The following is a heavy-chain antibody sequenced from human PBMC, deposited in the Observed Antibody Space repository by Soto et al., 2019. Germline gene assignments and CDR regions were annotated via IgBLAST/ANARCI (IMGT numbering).Heavy chain of an antibody. Sequence: GGSLRLSCAASGFTFSDYYMSWIRQAPGKGLEWVSYISSSGSTIYYADSVKGRFTISRDNAKNSLYLQMNSLRAEDTAVYYCARYAPHYDFWSGRRGPYYMDVWGKGTTVTVSS. D-gene: IGHD3-3*01. J-gene: IGHJ6*03. CDR1: GFTFSDYY. V-gene: IGHV3-11*01. CDR3: ARYAPHYDFWSGRRGPYYMDV. CDR2: ISSSGSTI.